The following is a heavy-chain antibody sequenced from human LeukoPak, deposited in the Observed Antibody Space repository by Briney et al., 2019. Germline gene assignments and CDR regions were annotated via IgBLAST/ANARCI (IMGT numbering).Heavy chain of an antibody. CDR2: INPNSGGT. V-gene: IGHV1-2*02. CDR1: GYTFTGYY. CDR3: ARLMEPAAMRDV. J-gene: IGHJ6*04. D-gene: IGHD2-2*01. Sequence: ASVKVSCKASGYTFTGYYMHRVRQAPGQGLEWMGWINPNSGGTNYAQKFQGRVTMTRDTSISTAYMELSRLRSDDTAVYYCARLMEPAAMRDVWGKGTTVTVSS.